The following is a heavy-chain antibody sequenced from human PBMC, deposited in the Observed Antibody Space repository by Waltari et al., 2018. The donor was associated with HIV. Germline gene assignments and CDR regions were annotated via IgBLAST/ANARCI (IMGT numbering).Heavy chain of an antibody. CDR3: ARDRARTTDYYYYGMDV. V-gene: IGHV1-2*02. Sequence: QVQLVQAGAEAKKPGASVKVSCKASGYPCTGYYMHWLRQAPGQGLEWMGWINPNSGGTNYAQKFQGRVTMTRDTSISTAYMELSRLRSDDTAVYYCARDRARTTDYYYYGMDVWGQGTTVTVSS. D-gene: IGHD1-7*01. CDR2: INPNSGGT. J-gene: IGHJ6*02. CDR1: GYPCTGYY.